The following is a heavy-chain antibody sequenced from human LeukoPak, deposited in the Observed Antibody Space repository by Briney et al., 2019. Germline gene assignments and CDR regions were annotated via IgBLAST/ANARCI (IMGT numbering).Heavy chain of an antibody. CDR3: ARDVRADRVGATRDDFDI. CDR1: GFTFSSYT. D-gene: IGHD1-26*01. V-gene: IGHV3-21*01. J-gene: IGHJ3*02. Sequence: GGSLRLSCAASGFTFSSYTVNWVRHAPGKGLEWVSSISSSSSYIYYADSVKGRFTISRDNAKNSLYLQMNSLRAEDTAVYYCARDVRADRVGATRDDFDIWGQGTMVTVSS. CDR2: ISSSSSYI.